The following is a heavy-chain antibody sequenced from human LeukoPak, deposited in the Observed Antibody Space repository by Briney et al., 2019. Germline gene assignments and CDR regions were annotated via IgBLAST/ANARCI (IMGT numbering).Heavy chain of an antibody. Sequence: GASVKVSCKASGGTFSSYAISWVRQAPGQGLEWMGGIIPIFGTASYAQRFQGRVTISADNSLSTAYMELSSLRSEDTAVYYCASPYDYGDHYLDALDIWGQGTMVTVSS. D-gene: IGHD4-17*01. V-gene: IGHV1-69*06. CDR1: GGTFSSYA. J-gene: IGHJ3*02. CDR2: IIPIFGTA. CDR3: ASPYDYGDHYLDALDI.